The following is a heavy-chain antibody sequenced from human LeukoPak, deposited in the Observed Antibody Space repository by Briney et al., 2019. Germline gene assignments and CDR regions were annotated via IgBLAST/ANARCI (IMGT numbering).Heavy chain of an antibody. V-gene: IGHV1-46*01. J-gene: IGHJ4*02. D-gene: IGHD2-15*01. CDR3: ASEYCSGDSCEGGHFDY. Sequence: ASVKVSCKASGYTFTSYYMHWVRQAPGQGLEWLGIINPSGGTTTYAQKFQGRVTMTRDMSTSTVYMELSSLRSEDTAIYYCASEYCSGDSCEGGHFDYWGQGTLVTVSS. CDR1: GYTFTSYY. CDR2: INPSGGTT.